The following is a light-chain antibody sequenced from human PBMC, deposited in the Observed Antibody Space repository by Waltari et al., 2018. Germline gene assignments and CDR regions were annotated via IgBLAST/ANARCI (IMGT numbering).Light chain of an antibody. CDR3: HQYNKGPQT. CDR2: GAS. J-gene: IGKJ1*01. V-gene: IGKV3-15*01. CDR1: QSVSTN. Sequence: DTVMTQSPVTLSVSLGERANLSCRASQSVSTNLAWYQQKPGQAPRLLIYGASTRATDIPARFSGSGSGTEFTLTISSLQSEDSAIYYCHQYNKGPQTFGQGTKVEI.